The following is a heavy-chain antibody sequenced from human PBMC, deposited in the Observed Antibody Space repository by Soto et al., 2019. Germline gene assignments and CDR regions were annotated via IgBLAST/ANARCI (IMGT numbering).Heavy chain of an antibody. CDR1: GFTFSSYS. Sequence: EVQLVESGGGLVKPGGSLRLSCAASGFTFSSYSMNWVCQAPGKGLEWVSSISSSSSYIYYADSVKGRFTISRDNAKNSLYLQMNSLRAEDTAVYYCARRGQLVYWFDPWGQGTLVTVSS. D-gene: IGHD6-13*01. CDR3: ARRGQLVYWFDP. V-gene: IGHV3-21*01. J-gene: IGHJ5*02. CDR2: ISSSSSYI.